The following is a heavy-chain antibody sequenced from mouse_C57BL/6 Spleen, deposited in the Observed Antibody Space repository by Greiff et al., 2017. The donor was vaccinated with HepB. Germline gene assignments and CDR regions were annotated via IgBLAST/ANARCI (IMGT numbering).Heavy chain of an antibody. CDR3: ARRGDYDDDY. D-gene: IGHD2-4*01. J-gene: IGHJ2*01. CDR1: GYTFTSYD. V-gene: IGHV1-85*01. Sequence: QVQLKESGPELVKPGASVKLSCKASGYTFTSYDINWVKQRPGQGLEWIGWIYPRDGSTKYNEKVKGKATLTVDTSSSTAYMELHSLTSGDSAVYFCARRGDYDDDYWGQGTTLTVSS. CDR2: IYPRDGST.